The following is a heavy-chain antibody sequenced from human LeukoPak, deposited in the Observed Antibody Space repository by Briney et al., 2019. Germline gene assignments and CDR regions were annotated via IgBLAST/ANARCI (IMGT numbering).Heavy chain of an antibody. CDR1: GGTFNTFF. V-gene: IGHV1-2*02. CDR2: INPNSGGT. Sequence: ASVKVSCKASGGTFNTFFMSWVRQAPGQGLEWMGCINPNSGGTKYAQKFQGRVTMTRDTSISTAYMELSRLRSDDTAVYYCARFGELRVNYYYYMDVWGKGTTVTVSS. J-gene: IGHJ6*03. D-gene: IGHD3-10*01. CDR3: ARFGELRVNYYYYMDV.